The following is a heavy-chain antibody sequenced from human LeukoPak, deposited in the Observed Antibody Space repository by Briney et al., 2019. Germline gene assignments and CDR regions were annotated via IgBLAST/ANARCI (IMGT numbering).Heavy chain of an antibody. Sequence: KAGGSLRLSCAASGFTFSSYAMSWVRQAPGKGLEWVSAISGSGGSTYYADSVKGRFTISRDNSKNTLYLQMSSLRAEDTAVYYCAKRGAEVGQTVAPGDYWGQGTLVTVSS. J-gene: IGHJ4*02. CDR1: GFTFSSYA. CDR2: ISGSGGST. CDR3: AKRGAEVGQTVAPGDY. V-gene: IGHV3-23*01. D-gene: IGHD1-26*01.